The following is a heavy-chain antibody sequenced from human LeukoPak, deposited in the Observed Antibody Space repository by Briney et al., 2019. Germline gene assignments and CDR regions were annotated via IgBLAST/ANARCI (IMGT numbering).Heavy chain of an antibody. CDR3: AKEAFSRSYSSSSGPLFDY. CDR1: GFTFSSYA. V-gene: IGHV3-23*01. CDR2: ISGSGGST. Sequence: HPGGSLRLSCAASGFTFSSYAMSWVRQAPGKGLEWVSAISGSGGSTYYADSVKGRFTISRDNSKNTLYLQMNSLRAEDTAVYYCAKEAFSRSYSSSSGPLFDYWGQGTLVTVSS. D-gene: IGHD6-6*01. J-gene: IGHJ4*02.